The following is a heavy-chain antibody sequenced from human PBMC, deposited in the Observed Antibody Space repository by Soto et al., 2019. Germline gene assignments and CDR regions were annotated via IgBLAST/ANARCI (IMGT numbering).Heavy chain of an antibody. J-gene: IGHJ5*02. Sequence: SETLSLTCAVYGGSFSGYYWSWIRQPPGKGLEWIGEINHSGSTNYNPSLKSRVTISVDTSKNQFSLKLSSVTAADTAVYYCARTRIAARPDWFDPWGQGTLVTVSS. CDR2: INHSGST. V-gene: IGHV4-34*01. CDR1: GGSFSGYY. D-gene: IGHD6-6*01. CDR3: ARTRIAARPDWFDP.